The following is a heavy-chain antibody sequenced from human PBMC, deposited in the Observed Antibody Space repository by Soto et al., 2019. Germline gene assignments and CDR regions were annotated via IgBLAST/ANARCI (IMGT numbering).Heavy chain of an antibody. V-gene: IGHV1-18*01. CDR3: ARDLGLHNGYYFGMDV. CDR1: GYTLSIDV. D-gene: IGHD1-20*01. J-gene: IGHJ6*02. CDR2: ISTYTGHT. Sequence: ASVKVSCKASGYTLSIDVISWVRQDHGQGLEWMGWISTYTGHTNYAEKLQDRVTMATDTSTGTASLELRSLISDDTAVYYCARDLGLHNGYYFGMDVWGQGTTVTVSS.